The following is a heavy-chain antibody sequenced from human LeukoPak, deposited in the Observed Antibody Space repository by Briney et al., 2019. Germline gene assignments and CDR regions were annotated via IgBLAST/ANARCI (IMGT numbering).Heavy chain of an antibody. D-gene: IGHD3-9*01. CDR3: ARDLSNKILTTYYDVFDI. CDR1: GFTLNNYW. Sequence: PGGSLGLSCAASGFTLNNYWMTWVRQAPGEGLEWVANIKQDGSRKHYVDSVEGRFTISRDNARNSLYLQMNSLRAEDTAVYYCARDLSNKILTTYYDVFDIWGQGTLVTVSS. V-gene: IGHV3-7*03. CDR2: IKQDGSRK. J-gene: IGHJ3*02.